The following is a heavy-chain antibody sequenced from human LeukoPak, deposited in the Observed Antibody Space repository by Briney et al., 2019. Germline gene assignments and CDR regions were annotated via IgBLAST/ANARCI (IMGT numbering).Heavy chain of an antibody. CDR1: GGSISSSSYY. Sequence: SETLSFTCTVSGGSISSSSYYWGWIRQPPGKGLEWIGSIYYSGSTYYNPSLKSRVTISVDTSKNQFSLKLSSVTAADTAVYYCARVASGRLLSYYFDYWGQGTLVTVSS. CDR2: IYYSGST. J-gene: IGHJ4*02. V-gene: IGHV4-39*07. CDR3: ARVASGRLLSYYFDY.